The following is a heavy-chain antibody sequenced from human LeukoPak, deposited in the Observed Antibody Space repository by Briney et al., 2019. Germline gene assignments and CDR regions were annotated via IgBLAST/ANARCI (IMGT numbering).Heavy chain of an antibody. CDR1: GFTFSSYS. V-gene: IGHV3-21*01. CDR2: ISSSSSYI. Sequence: GGSLRLSCAASGFTFSSYSMNWVRQAPGKGLEWVSSISSSSSYIYYADSVKGRFTISRDNAKNSLYLQVNSLRAEDTAVYYCARDRTPYCSGGSCHDYWGQGTLVTVSS. CDR3: ARDRTPYCSGGSCHDY. J-gene: IGHJ4*02. D-gene: IGHD2-15*01.